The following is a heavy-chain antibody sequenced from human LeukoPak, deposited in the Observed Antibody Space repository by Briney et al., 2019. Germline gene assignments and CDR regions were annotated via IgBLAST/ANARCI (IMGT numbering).Heavy chain of an antibody. D-gene: IGHD3-9*01. CDR1: GFTFDRYW. CDR2: LYSGGSA. J-gene: IGHJ4*02. CDR3: ARDLGSVLRYFDWLPSSPFDY. V-gene: IGHV3-66*01. Sequence: PGGSLRLSCADSGFTFDRYWMHWVRQAPGKGLEWVSLLYSGGSAYYADSVKGRFTISRDNAKNSLYLQMNSLRAEDTAVYYCARDLGSVLRYFDWLPSSPFDYWGQGTLVTVSS.